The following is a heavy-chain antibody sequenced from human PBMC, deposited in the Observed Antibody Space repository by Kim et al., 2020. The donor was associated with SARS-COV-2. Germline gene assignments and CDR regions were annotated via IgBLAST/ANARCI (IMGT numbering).Heavy chain of an antibody. V-gene: IGHV3-23*03. D-gene: IGHD4-17*01. J-gene: IGHJ4*02. CDR1: GFTFSSYA. CDR3: AKGLRWTTVTMFDY. CDR2: IHSGGKST. Sequence: GGSLRLSCAASGFTFSSYAMTWVRQAPGKGLEWVSVIHSGGKSTYYADSVKGRFTISRDDSKNTLSLQMNSLRAEDTAVYYCAKGLRWTTVTMFDYCGEGTLVTVSS.